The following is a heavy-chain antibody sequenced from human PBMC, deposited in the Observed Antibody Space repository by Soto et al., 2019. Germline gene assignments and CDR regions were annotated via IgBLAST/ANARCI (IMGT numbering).Heavy chain of an antibody. CDR1: GFTFSSYS. D-gene: IGHD2-15*01. V-gene: IGHV3-48*02. Sequence: EVQLVESGGGLVQPGGSLRISCAASGFTFSSYSMNWVRQAPGKGLEWVSYISSSSSTIYYADSVKGRFTISRDNAKNSLYLQMNSLRDEDTAVYYCARGPLYCSGGSCYSHFDYWGQGTLVTVSS. CDR2: ISSSSSTI. J-gene: IGHJ4*02. CDR3: ARGPLYCSGGSCYSHFDY.